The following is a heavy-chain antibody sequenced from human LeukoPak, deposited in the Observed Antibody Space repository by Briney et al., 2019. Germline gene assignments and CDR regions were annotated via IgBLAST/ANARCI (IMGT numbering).Heavy chain of an antibody. Sequence: SETLSLTCTVSGGSISSYYWSWIRQPAGKGLEWIGRIYTSGSTNYNPSLKSRVAMSVDTSKNQFSLKLSSVTAADTAVYYCARHSALWFGESSFDYWGQGTLVTVSS. CDR2: IYTSGST. CDR3: ARHSALWFGESSFDY. V-gene: IGHV4-4*07. D-gene: IGHD3-10*01. CDR1: GGSISSYY. J-gene: IGHJ4*02.